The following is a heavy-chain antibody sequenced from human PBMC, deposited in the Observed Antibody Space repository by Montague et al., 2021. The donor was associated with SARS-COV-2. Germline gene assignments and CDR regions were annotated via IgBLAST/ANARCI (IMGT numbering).Heavy chain of an antibody. D-gene: IGHD2-8*01. CDR1: GGSVSSDTHN. CDR3: ARVPNGRHDN. V-gene: IGHV4-39*01. CDR2: IFYKGNT. J-gene: IGHJ4*02. Sequence: SETLSLTCTVSGGSVSSDTHNWARIRQPPGKGLEWIASIFYKGNTYYNPSLRSRFTIPINTSKNQFFLRVASVTAADTAVYYCARVPNGRHDNWGPGALVTVSS.